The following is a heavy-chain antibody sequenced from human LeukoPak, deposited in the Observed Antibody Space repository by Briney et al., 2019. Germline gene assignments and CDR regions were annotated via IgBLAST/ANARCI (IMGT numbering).Heavy chain of an antibody. J-gene: IGHJ6*03. CDR3: AREYSRRYYYYMGV. D-gene: IGHD6-13*01. V-gene: IGHV3-7*01. Sequence: PGGSLRLSCAASGFTFSSYWMSWVRQASGKGLEWVANIKQDGSEKYYVDSVKGRFTISRDNAKNSLYLQMNSLRAEDTAVYYCAREYSRRYYYYMGVWGKGTTVTVSS. CDR2: IKQDGSEK. CDR1: GFTFSSYW.